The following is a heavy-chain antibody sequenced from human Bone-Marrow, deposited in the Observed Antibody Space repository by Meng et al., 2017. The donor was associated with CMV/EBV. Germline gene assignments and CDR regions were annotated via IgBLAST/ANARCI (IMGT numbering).Heavy chain of an antibody. CDR1: GASFSGYY. D-gene: IGHD3-22*01. J-gene: IGHJ4*02. V-gene: IGHV4-34*01. CDR2: INLGGST. Sequence: GSLRLSCAVYGASFSGYYWSWIRQPPGKGLEWIGEINLGGSTNYNPSLKSRVTISVDTSKNQFSLKLSSVTAADTAVYYCARGAPTYYYDNSGYYNYWGQGTLVTVSS. CDR3: ARGAPTYYYDNSGYYNY.